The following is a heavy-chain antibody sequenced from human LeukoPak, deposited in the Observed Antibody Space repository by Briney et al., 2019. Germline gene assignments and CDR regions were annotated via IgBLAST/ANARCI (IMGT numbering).Heavy chain of an antibody. J-gene: IGHJ3*02. D-gene: IGHD5-12*01. V-gene: IGHV5-51*01. CDR1: GYSLTSYW. Sequence: GESLKISCKGSGYSLTSYWIGWVRQMPGKGLEWMGIIYPGDSDTRYSPSFQGQVTISADKSISTAYLQWSSLKASDTAMYYCARLPEYGGYDGPGVGFDIWGQGTMVTVSS. CDR3: ARLPEYGGYDGPGVGFDI. CDR2: IYPGDSDT.